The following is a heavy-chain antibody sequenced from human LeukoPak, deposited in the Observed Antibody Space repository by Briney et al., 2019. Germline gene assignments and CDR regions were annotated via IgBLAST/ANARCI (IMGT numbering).Heavy chain of an antibody. Sequence: SQTLSLTCTVSGGSISSGNYWSWIRQPAGKGLEWIGRIYTSGSTNYNPSLKSRVAMSIDTSKNQFSLKLSSVTAADTAVYYCARVDSSNWYDSRGYFDYWGQGTLVTVSS. CDR3: ARVDSSNWYDSRGYFDY. V-gene: IGHV4-61*02. D-gene: IGHD6-13*01. CDR1: GGSISSGNY. CDR2: IYTSGST. J-gene: IGHJ4*02.